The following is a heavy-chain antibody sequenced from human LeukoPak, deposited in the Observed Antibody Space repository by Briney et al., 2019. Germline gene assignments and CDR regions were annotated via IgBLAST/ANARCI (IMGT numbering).Heavy chain of an antibody. CDR2: ISYDGMKK. V-gene: IGHV3-30*03. Sequence: PGGSLRLSCAASGLGFSNLAMYWVRQAPGKGLEWVAMISYDGMKKRYGDSVRGRFTIARDNSKDTVSLQMTALRDEDTAVYYCASSTAVTFDCWGQGTLVIVSS. CDR1: GLGFSNLA. CDR3: ASSTAVTFDC. D-gene: IGHD4-17*01. J-gene: IGHJ4*02.